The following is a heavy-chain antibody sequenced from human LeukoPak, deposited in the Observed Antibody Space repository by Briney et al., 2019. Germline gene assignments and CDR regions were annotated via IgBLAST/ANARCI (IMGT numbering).Heavy chain of an antibody. V-gene: IGHV1-46*01. CDR3: ARARRELLLHVWFDP. D-gene: IGHD1-26*01. J-gene: IGHJ5*02. CDR2: INPSGGST. Sequence: ASVKVSCKASGYTFTGYYMHWVRQAPGQGLEWMGIINPSGGSTSYAQKFQGRVTMTRDTSTSTVYMELSSLRSEDTAVYYCARARRELLLHVWFDPWGQGTLVTVSS. CDR1: GYTFTGYY.